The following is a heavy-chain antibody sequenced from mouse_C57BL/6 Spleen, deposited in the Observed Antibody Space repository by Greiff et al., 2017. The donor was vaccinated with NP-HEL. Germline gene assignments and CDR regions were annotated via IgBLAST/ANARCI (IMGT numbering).Heavy chain of an antibody. CDR3: ASDGYPFAY. J-gene: IGHJ3*01. CDR1: GFTFSSYG. Sequence: DVKLVESGGDLVKPGGSLKLSCAASGFTFSSYGMSWVRQTPDKRLEWVATISSGGSYTYYPDSVKGRFTISRDNAKNTLYLQMSSLKSEYTAMYYCASDGYPFAYWGQGTLVTVSA. D-gene: IGHD2-3*01. CDR2: ISSGGSYT. V-gene: IGHV5-6*02.